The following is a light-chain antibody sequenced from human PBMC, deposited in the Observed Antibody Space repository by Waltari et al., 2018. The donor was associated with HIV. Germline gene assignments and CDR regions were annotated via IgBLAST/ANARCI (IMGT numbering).Light chain of an antibody. CDR2: AAS. CDR3: RPSYSNPRT. CDR1: QTVNTF. Sequence: DIQMTQSTSSLSASVGDRVTITCRASQTVNTFLNWYQQKPGKATRLLVYAASSLQSGVPSRFRGAGPGTDFTLTIGSLHPEDFGTYYCRPSYSNPRTFGHGTKV. V-gene: IGKV1-39*01. J-gene: IGKJ1*01.